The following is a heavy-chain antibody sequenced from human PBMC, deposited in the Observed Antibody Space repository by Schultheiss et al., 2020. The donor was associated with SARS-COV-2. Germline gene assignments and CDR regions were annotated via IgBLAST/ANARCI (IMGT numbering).Heavy chain of an antibody. V-gene: IGHV4-59*01. J-gene: IGHJ4*02. CDR1: GGSFSGYY. D-gene: IGHD6-19*01. CDR3: ARGDSSGWYYFDY. CDR2: IYYSGST. Sequence: SQTLSLTCAVYGGSFSGYYWSWIRQPPGKGLEWIGYIYYSGSTNYNPSLKSRVTISVETSKNQFSLKLSSVTAADTAVYYCARGDSSGWYYFDYWGQGTLVTVSS.